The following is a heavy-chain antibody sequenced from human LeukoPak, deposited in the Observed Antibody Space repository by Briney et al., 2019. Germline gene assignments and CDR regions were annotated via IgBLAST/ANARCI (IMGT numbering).Heavy chain of an antibody. CDR2: ISYDGSNK. J-gene: IGHJ1*01. CDR3: ARDRSSSTGGSGYYRGAEYFQH. D-gene: IGHD3-22*01. CDR1: GFTFSSYA. V-gene: IGHV3-30-3*01. Sequence: GGSLRLSCAASGFTFSSYAMHWVRQAPGKGLEWVAVISYDGSNKYYADSVKGRFTISRDNSKNTLYLQMNSLRAEDTAVYYCARDRSSSTGGSGYYRGAEYFQHWGQGTLVTVSS.